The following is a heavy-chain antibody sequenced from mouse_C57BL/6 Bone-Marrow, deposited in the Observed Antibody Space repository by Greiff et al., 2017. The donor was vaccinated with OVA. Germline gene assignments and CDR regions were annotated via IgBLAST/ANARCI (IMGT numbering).Heavy chain of an antibody. J-gene: IGHJ3*01. D-gene: IGHD2-5*01. CDR2: IDPSDSYT. CDR3: ARGDSNWFAY. Sequence: QVQLQQSGAELVKPGASVKLSCKASGYTFTSYWMQWVKQRPGQGLEWIGEIDPSDSYTNYNQKFKGKATLTVDTSSSTAYMQLSSLTSEDSAVYYCARGDSNWFAYWGQGTLVTVSA. CDR1: GYTFTSYW. V-gene: IGHV1-50*01.